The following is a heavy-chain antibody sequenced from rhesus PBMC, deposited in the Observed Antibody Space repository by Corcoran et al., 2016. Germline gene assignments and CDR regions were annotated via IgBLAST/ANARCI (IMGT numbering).Heavy chain of an antibody. J-gene: IGHJ3*01. Sequence: QVTLKESGPALVKPTQTLPLTCPFSGFSLTTSGMGMGWIRQPPGKALEWLALIYWDDDKRYTTSLKSRLTISKDTSKNQVVLTMTNMDPVDTATYYCARITFDFWGPGLRVTVSS. V-gene: IGHV2-174*01. CDR1: GFSLTTSGMG. CDR2: IYWDDDK. CDR3: ARITFDF.